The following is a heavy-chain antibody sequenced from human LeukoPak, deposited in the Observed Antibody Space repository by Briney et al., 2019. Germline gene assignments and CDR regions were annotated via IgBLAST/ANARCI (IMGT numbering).Heavy chain of an antibody. D-gene: IGHD2-21*02. CDR1: GFIFSSYW. J-gene: IGHJ5*02. CDR3: ARDPSVVTAPTWFDP. Sequence: GGSLRLSCAASGFIFSSYWMSWVRQAPGKGLEWVANIKQDGSEKYYVDSVKGRFTISTDNAKNSLYLQMNSLRAEDTAVYYCARDPSVVTAPTWFDPWGQGTLVTVSS. CDR2: IKQDGSEK. V-gene: IGHV3-7*01.